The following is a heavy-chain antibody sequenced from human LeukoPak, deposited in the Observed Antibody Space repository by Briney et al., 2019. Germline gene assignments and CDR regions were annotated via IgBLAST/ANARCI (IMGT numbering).Heavy chain of an antibody. J-gene: IGHJ4*02. V-gene: IGHV3-23*01. CDR2: ISGSGGST. CDR3: ARVPGISMTGGFDY. Sequence: GGSLRLSCAASGFTFSTYAMSWVRQAPGKGLEWVSAISGSGGSTYYADSVKGRFTVSRDNSKNTLYLQMNSLRAEDTAVYYCARVPGISMTGGFDYWGQGTLVTVSS. D-gene: IGHD6-19*01. CDR1: GFTFSTYA.